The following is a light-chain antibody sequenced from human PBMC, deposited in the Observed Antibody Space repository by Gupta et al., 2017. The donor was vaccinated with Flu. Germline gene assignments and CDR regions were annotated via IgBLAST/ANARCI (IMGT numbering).Light chain of an antibody. CDR3: QQHNNWPPIT. J-gene: IGKJ5*01. Sequence: EIVMTQSPATLSVSPGERATLSCRASQSVGTDLAWYQQKPGQAPRLLIYAASSRAAHVPDRFSGSGSGTEFTLTISSLQSEDFAVYYCQQHNNWPPITFGQGTRLDIK. CDR2: AAS. V-gene: IGKV3-15*01. CDR1: QSVGTD.